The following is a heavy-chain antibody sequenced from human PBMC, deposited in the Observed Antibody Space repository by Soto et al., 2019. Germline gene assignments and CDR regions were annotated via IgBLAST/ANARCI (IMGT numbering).Heavy chain of an antibody. V-gene: IGHV3-48*04. Sequence: GGSLRLSCAASGFTFSSYSMNWVRQAPGKGLEWVSYISSSSSTIYYADSVKGRFTISRDNAKNSLYLQMNSLRAEDTAVYYCARDSYYYGSGSYYFDYWGQGTLVTVSS. CDR1: GFTFSSYS. CDR3: ARDSYYYGSGSYYFDY. D-gene: IGHD3-10*01. CDR2: ISSSSSTI. J-gene: IGHJ4*02.